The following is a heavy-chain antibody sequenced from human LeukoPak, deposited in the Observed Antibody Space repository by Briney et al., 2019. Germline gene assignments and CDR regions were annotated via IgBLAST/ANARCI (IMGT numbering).Heavy chain of an antibody. CDR3: ARGVPTNTDY. J-gene: IGHJ4*02. CDR2: IFYSGRA. Sequence: PSETLSLTCTVSGGSIISGDYYWSWIRQHPGKGLEWIGYIFYSGRAYYNPSLKSRVIISVDTSKNQFSLTLSSVTAADTAVYYCARGVPTNTDYWGQGTLVTVSS. CDR1: GGSIISGDYY. V-gene: IGHV4-31*03. D-gene: IGHD2-2*01.